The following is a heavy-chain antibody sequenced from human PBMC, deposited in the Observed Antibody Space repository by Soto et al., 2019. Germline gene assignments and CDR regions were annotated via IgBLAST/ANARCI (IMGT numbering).Heavy chain of an antibody. Sequence: GGSLRLSCEASGFTFSDYYMSWIRQAPGKGLEWVSYISSSSSYRYFADSVKGRFTISRDNARNSLYLQMNTLRAEDTAMYFCARLSHCAGAACAFDIWGQGTLVTVSS. CDR2: ISSSSSYR. J-gene: IGHJ3*02. CDR3: ARLSHCAGAACAFDI. D-gene: IGHD2-21*01. V-gene: IGHV3-11*06. CDR1: GFTFSDYY.